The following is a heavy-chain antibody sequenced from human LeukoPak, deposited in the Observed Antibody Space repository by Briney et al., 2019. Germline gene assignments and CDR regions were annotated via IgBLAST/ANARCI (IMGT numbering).Heavy chain of an antibody. D-gene: IGHD6-13*01. CDR3: AKGASPGIAAAGAGFLFDY. Sequence: GGSLRLSCAASGFTYTNYAMSWVRQARGKGLEWVSGISGSGDSTNYADSVKGRFTISRDNSKNTLYLQMNSLRAEDTAVYYCAKGASPGIAAAGAGFLFDYWGQGTLVTVSS. CDR2: ISGSGDST. CDR1: GFTYTNYA. V-gene: IGHV3-23*01. J-gene: IGHJ4*02.